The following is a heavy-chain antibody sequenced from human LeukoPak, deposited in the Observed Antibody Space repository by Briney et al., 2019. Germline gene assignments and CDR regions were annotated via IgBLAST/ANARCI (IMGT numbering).Heavy chain of an antibody. J-gene: IGHJ4*02. Sequence: GGSLRLSCAASGFTFSSYWMSRVRQAPGLGLEWVANIKQDGSEKHYVDSVKGRFTISRDNAKKSLYLQINSLRDEDTAVYYCARDYYDTSGYYTPAFDYWGQGTLVTVSS. CDR1: GFTFSSYW. D-gene: IGHD3-22*01. V-gene: IGHV3-7*01. CDR3: ARDYYDTSGYYTPAFDY. CDR2: IKQDGSEK.